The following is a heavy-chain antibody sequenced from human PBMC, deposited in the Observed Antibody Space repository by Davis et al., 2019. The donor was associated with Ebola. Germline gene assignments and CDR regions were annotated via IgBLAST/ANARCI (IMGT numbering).Heavy chain of an antibody. J-gene: IGHJ5*02. Sequence: PGGSLRLSCVASGFTFRNYAMHWFRQALGKGLEWVALISADGGNKVYADSVKGRFTISRENAKNTMYLQIDSLRPEDTAVYFCAIETHSSGRAGCFDPWGLGTLVTVSS. CDR2: ISADGGNK. CDR1: GFTFRNYA. V-gene: IGHV3-30*03. D-gene: IGHD3-22*01. CDR3: AIETHSSGRAGCFDP.